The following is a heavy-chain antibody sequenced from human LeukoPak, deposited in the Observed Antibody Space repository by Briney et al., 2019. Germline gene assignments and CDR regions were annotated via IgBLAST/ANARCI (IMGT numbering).Heavy chain of an antibody. V-gene: IGHV1-8*01. D-gene: IGHD3-10*01. J-gene: IGHJ6*03. Sequence: GASVKVSCKASGYTFTSYDINWVRQATGQGLEWMGWMNPNSGNTGYAQKFQGRVTMTRNTSISTAYMELSSLRSEDTAVYYCARAVRGVITKNYYYYYMDVWGKGTTVTVSS. CDR1: GYTFTSYD. CDR2: MNPNSGNT. CDR3: ARAVRGVITKNYYYYYMDV.